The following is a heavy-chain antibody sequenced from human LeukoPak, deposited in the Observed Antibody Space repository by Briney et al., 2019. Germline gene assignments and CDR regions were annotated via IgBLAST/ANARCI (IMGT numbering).Heavy chain of an antibody. CDR3: AGLSSSSRVIDY. Sequence: PSETLSLTCAVYGGSFSGYYWSWIRQPPGKGLEWIGEINHSGSTNYNPSLKSRVTISVDTSKNQFSLKLSSVTAADTAVYYCAGLSSSSRVIDYWGQGTLATVSS. D-gene: IGHD6-6*01. J-gene: IGHJ4*02. CDR2: INHSGST. CDR1: GGSFSGYY. V-gene: IGHV4-34*01.